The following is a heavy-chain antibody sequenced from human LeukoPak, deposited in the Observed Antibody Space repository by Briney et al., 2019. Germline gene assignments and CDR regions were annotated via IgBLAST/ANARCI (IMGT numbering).Heavy chain of an antibody. CDR2: INHSGST. J-gene: IGHJ4*02. D-gene: IGHD3-3*01. CDR1: GGSFSGYY. Sequence: SETLSLTCAVYGGSFSGYYRSWIRQPPGKGLEWIGEINHSGSTNYNPSLKSRVTISVDTFKSLFSLKLSSVTAADTAVYYCARLSYDFWSGPKPANYYFDFWSQGTLVTVSS. CDR3: ARLSYDFWSGPKPANYYFDF. V-gene: IGHV4-34*01.